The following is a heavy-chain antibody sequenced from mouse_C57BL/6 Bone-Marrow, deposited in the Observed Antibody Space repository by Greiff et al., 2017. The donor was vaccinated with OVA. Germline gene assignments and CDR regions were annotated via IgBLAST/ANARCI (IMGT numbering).Heavy chain of an antibody. Sequence: VQLQQSGPELVKPGASVKISCKASGYAFSSSWMNWVKQRPGKGLEWIGRIYPGDGDTNYNGKFKGKATLTADKSSSTAYMQLSSLTSEDSAVHFCARRGSNYGYFDYWGQGTTLTVSP. D-gene: IGHD2-5*01. CDR2: IYPGDGDT. CDR3: ARRGSNYGYFDY. CDR1: GYAFSSSW. J-gene: IGHJ2*01. V-gene: IGHV1-82*01.